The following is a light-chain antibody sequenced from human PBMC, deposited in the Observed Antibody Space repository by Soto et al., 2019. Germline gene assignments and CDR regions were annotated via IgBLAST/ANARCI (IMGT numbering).Light chain of an antibody. CDR3: QQYHTSSIT. CDR1: QTISRW. V-gene: IGKV1-5*01. CDR2: DAS. Sequence: DIQLTQTPSTLSATVGDEVTITCRASQTISRWLAWYQQKPGRAPKLLIYDASTLESGVPSRFSGSGSETEFTLTIDRLQPDDFATYYCQQYHTSSITFGQGARLEI. J-gene: IGKJ5*01.